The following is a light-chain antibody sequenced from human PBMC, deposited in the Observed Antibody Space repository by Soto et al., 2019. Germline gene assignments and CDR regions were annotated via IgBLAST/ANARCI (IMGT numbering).Light chain of an antibody. V-gene: IGLV1-51*01. CDR3: GTWDSSLSAYV. CDR2: DNN. Sequence: QSVLTQPPSVSAAPGQKVTNSCSGSSSNIGNNYVSWYQQLPGTAPKLLIYDNNKRPSGIPDRFSGSKSGTSATLGITGLQTGDEADYYCGTWDSSLSAYVFGTGTRSPS. CDR1: SSNIGNNY. J-gene: IGLJ1*01.